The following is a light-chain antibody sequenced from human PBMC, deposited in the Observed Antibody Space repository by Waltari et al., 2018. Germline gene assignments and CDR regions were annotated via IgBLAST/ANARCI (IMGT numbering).Light chain of an antibody. CDR1: SSDVVVTYF. V-gene: IGLV2-14*01. Sequence: ALTQPASVSVSPGQSITISCPGPSSDVVVTYFAAWYQQHPGKAPKRMIYEVSNRPSGVSNRFSGSKSGNTASLTISGLQAEDEADYYCSSYTSSSPHVVFGGGTKLTVL. CDR3: SSYTSSSPHVV. CDR2: EVS. J-gene: IGLJ2*01.